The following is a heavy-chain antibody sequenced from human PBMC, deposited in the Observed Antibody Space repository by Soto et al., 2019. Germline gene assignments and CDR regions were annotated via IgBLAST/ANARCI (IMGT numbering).Heavy chain of an antibody. CDR2: ITGAGGST. D-gene: IGHD4-4*01. CDR3: AKGHSDSFGNYDYFGMDV. V-gene: IGHV3-23*01. J-gene: IGHJ6*02. Sequence: QLLESGGGLVQPGGSLRLSCAASGFTFNNYGMSWVLQAPGKGLEWIGAITGAGGSTYNADSVKGRFSISRDNSKKTVYLQLDSLRVEDTAVYYCAKGHSDSFGNYDYFGMDVWGQGTTVTVSS. CDR1: GFTFNNYG.